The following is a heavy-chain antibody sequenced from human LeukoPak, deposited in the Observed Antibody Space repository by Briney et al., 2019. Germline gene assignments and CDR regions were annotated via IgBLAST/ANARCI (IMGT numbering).Heavy chain of an antibody. CDR2: TSSVGTT. Sequence: WGSLRLSCVVSGFTFSHYAMSWVRQAPGKGLEWVAGTSSVGTTYYADSVKGRFTISRDNSKNPLYLQMNSLRAEDTAIYYCAKRSSAVTTVDSWGQGTLVTVSS. CDR3: AKRSSAVTTVDS. J-gene: IGHJ4*02. D-gene: IGHD1-14*01. V-gene: IGHV3-23*01. CDR1: GFTFSHYA.